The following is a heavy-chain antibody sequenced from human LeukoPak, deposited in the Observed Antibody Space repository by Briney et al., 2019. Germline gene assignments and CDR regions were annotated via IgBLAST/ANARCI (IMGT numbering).Heavy chain of an antibody. V-gene: IGHV3-21*01. D-gene: IGHD2-2*01. CDR3: ARGYCSSTSCYAFDI. J-gene: IGHJ3*02. CDR1: GFTFSSYS. CDR2: ISSSSSYI. Sequence: GGSLRLSCAASGFTFSSYSMNWVRQAPGKGLEWVSSISSSSSYIYYADSVKGRFTISRDNAKNSLYLQMSSLRAEDTAVYYCARGYCSSTSCYAFDIWGQGTMVTVSS.